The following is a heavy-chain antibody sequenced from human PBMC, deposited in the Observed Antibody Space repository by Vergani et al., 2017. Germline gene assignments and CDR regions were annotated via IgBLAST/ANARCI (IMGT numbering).Heavy chain of an antibody. CDR2: ISSSSSYT. V-gene: IGHV3-11*05. CDR1: GFTFSDYY. D-gene: IGHD2-15*01. J-gene: IGHJ4*02. CDR3: ARRGRYCSGGSCQYYCDY. Sequence: QVQLVESGGGLVKPGGSLRLSCAASGFTFSDYYMSWIRQAPGKGLERVSYISSSSSYTNDADFVKGRFTISRDNAKNSLYLQMNSLRAEDTAVYYCARRGRYCSGGSCQYYCDYWGQGTLVTVSS.